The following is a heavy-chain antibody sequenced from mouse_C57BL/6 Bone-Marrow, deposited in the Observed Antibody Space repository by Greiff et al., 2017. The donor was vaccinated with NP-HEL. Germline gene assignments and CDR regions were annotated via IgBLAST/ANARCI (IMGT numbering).Heavy chain of an antibody. CDR3: VRGGVDYLDY. J-gene: IGHJ2*01. CDR1: GFSFNTYA. Sequence: EVQLVESGGGLVQPKGSLKLSCAASGFSFNTYAMNWVRQAPGKGLEWVARIRSKSNNYATYYADSVKDRFTISRDDSESMLYLQMNNLKTEDTAMYYCVRGGVDYLDYWGQGTTLTVSS. V-gene: IGHV10-1*01. CDR2: IRSKSNNYAT.